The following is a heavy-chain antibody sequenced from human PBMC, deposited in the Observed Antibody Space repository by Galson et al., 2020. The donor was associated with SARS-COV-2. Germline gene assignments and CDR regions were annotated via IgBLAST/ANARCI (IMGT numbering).Heavy chain of an antibody. CDR1: GGSFSGYY. CDR2: INHSGST. D-gene: IGHD5-18*01. J-gene: IGHJ4*02. CDR3: ARAWSRYSYGFDY. Sequence: SQTLSLTCAVYGGSFSGYYWSWIRQPPGKGLEWIGEINHSGSTNYNPSLKSRVTISVDTSKNQFSLKLSSVTAADTAVYYCARAWSRYSYGFDYWGQGTLVTVSS. V-gene: IGHV4-34*01.